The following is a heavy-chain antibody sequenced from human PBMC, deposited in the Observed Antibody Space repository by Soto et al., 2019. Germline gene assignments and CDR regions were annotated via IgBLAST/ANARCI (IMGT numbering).Heavy chain of an antibody. CDR3: TRDGRGLGRLSLFEY. CDR1: GFNVNSDY. CDR2: IYSGETT. V-gene: IGHV3-53*01. J-gene: IGHJ4*02. D-gene: IGHD2-21*02. Sequence: TXESVRLYCAASGFNVNSDYMNWVRQTPGKGLEWVASIYSGETTYYADSVRGRFTISSDKSKNTLYFQLSSLRIEDTAVYYCTRDGRGLGRLSLFEYWGQGVLVTVSS.